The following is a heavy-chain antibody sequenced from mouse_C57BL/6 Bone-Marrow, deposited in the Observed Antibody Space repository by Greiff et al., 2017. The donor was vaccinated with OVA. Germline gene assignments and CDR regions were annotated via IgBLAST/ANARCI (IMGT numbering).Heavy chain of an antibody. CDR2: IDPDTGGT. J-gene: IGHJ4*01. CDR3: TRGYSSYCAMDY. V-gene: IGHV1-15*01. CDR1: GYTFTDYE. D-gene: IGHD2-5*01. Sequence: QVQLQQSGAELVRPGASVTLSCKASGYTFTDYEMHWVKQTPVHGLEWIGAIDPDTGGTAYNQKFKGKAILTADKSSSTAYMELRSLTSEDSAVYYCTRGYSSYCAMDYWGQGTSVTVSS.